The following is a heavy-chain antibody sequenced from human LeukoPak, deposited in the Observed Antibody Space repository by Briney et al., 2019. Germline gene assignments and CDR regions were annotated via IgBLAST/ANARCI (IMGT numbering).Heavy chain of an antibody. J-gene: IGHJ3*02. CDR2: ISYDGSNN. CDR1: GFTFSDYA. Sequence: QPGRSLRLSCAASGFTFSDYAMHWVRQAPGKGLEWVAVISYDGSNNYYADFVKGRFTISGDKSKNTLYIQMNSLRPEDTAVYYCARGPGPIAGAKNPFDIWGQGTMVTVAS. V-gene: IGHV3-30*01. D-gene: IGHD1-26*01. CDR3: ARGPGPIAGAKNPFDI.